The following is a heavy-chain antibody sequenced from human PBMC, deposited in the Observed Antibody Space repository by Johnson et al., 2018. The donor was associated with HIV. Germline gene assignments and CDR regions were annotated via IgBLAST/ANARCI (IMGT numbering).Heavy chain of an antibody. V-gene: IGHV3-30*02. J-gene: IGHJ3*01. CDR2: PAHDESIT. CDR3: AKDDNLGVWYSDAFDV. CDR1: GFTFANYG. D-gene: IGHD6-19*01. Sequence: QVQLVESGGGVVQPGESLRLSCAASGFTFANYGMHWVRQAPVKGLEWVAFPAHDESITHYADSVKGRFTMSRDNSKSTLTLQMNSLRAEDTAIYYCAKDDNLGVWYSDAFDVWGQGTVVTVSS.